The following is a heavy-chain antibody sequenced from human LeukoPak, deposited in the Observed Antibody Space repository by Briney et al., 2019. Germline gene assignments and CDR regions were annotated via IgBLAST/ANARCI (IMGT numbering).Heavy chain of an antibody. D-gene: IGHD2/OR15-2a*01. CDR1: GGSISSYY. CDR2: MYYSGST. V-gene: IGHV4-59*01. CDR3: VRHGLFLLLGVLHYGDY. Sequence: SETLSLTCSVSGGSISSYYWRWIRQPPGKGLEWIGYMYYSGSTNYNPSLKSRVTISVDTSKNQFSLKLDYVSAADSAVYYCVRHGLFLLLGVLHYGDYWGQGTLVSVSS. J-gene: IGHJ4*02.